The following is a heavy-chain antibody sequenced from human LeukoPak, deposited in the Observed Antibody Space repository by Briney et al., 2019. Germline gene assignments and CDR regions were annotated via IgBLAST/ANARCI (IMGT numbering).Heavy chain of an antibody. J-gene: IGHJ6*03. CDR1: GGSISSYY. V-gene: IGHV4-59*01. Sequence: SETLSLTCTVSGGSISSYYRSWIRQPPGKGLEWIGYIYYSGSTNYNPSLKSRVTISVDTSKNQFSLKLSSVTAADTAVYYCARAVGASYYYYYYMDVWGKGTTVTVSS. CDR2: IYYSGST. D-gene: IGHD1-26*01. CDR3: ARAVGASYYYYYYMDV.